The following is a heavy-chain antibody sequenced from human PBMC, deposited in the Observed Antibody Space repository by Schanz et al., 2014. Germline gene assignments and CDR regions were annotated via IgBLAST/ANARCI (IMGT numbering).Heavy chain of an antibody. J-gene: IGHJ4*02. Sequence: EVQLVESGGGLVQPGGSLRLSCAASGFSVGNKYMNWVRQAPGKGLEWVSFIYIGGNTYYADSVRGRFTMSRDNSKNTVHLQMSSLRVEDTAVYYCARVDSSGYFFDNWGQGTRVTVSS. CDR1: GFSVGNKY. CDR3: ARVDSSGYFFDN. CDR2: IYIGGNT. V-gene: IGHV3-53*01. D-gene: IGHD3-22*01.